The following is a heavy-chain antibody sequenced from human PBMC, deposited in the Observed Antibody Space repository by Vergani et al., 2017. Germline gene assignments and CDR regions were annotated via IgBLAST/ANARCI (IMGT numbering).Heavy chain of an antibody. V-gene: IGHV3-30*02. Sequence: QVQLVESGGGVVQPGGSMRLSCSASVLTLSSYGVHWVRQAPGRGLESVTFTRPHEDGAFYSASVRGRFTVSRDNSKNTLYLEMNRLNVDDTAIYYCGKTQGTVVGTWWFDPWGQGTPVTVSS. CDR1: VLTLSSYG. D-gene: IGHD1-7*01. J-gene: IGHJ5*02. CDR2: TRPHEDGA. CDR3: GKTQGTVVGTWWFDP.